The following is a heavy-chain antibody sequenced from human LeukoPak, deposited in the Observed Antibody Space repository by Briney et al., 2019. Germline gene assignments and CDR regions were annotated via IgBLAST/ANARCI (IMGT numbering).Heavy chain of an antibody. CDR3: ARPYGVGWSGLEH. Sequence: GGSLRLSCAASGFTFSTYWMSWVRQAPGKGLEWVANMNQDGSQTNYVASVKGRFTISRDNAKNSVFLHMNSLRAEDTAVYHCARPYGVGWSGLEHWGRGTLVTVSS. CDR2: MNQDGSQT. J-gene: IGHJ4*02. D-gene: IGHD6-19*01. CDR1: GFTFSTYW. V-gene: IGHV3-7*01.